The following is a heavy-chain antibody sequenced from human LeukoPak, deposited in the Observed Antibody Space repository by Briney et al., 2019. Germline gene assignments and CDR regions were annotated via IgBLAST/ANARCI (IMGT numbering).Heavy chain of an antibody. CDR3: AKSRYDDYYYYYGMDV. Sequence: HPGGSLRLSCAASGFTFDDYTMHWVRQAPGKGLEWVSAISGSGGSTYYADSVKGRFTISRGNSKNTLYLQMNSLRAEDTALYYCAKSRYDDYYYYYGMDVWGQGTTVTVSS. CDR1: GFTFDDYT. D-gene: IGHD3-3*01. J-gene: IGHJ6*02. V-gene: IGHV3-23*01. CDR2: ISGSGGST.